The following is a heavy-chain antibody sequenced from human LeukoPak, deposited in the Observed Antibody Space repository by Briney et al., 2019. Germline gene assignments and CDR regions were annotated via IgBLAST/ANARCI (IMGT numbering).Heavy chain of an antibody. Sequence: GGSLRLSCAASGFTFSSYSMNWVRQAPGKGLEWVSSISSSSSYIYYADSGKGRFTISRDNAKNSLYLQMNSLRAEDTAVYYCARWSRSSGWYAVHYFDYWGQGTLVTVSS. D-gene: IGHD6-19*01. CDR1: GFTFSSYS. CDR2: ISSSSSYI. V-gene: IGHV3-21*01. J-gene: IGHJ4*02. CDR3: ARWSRSSGWYAVHYFDY.